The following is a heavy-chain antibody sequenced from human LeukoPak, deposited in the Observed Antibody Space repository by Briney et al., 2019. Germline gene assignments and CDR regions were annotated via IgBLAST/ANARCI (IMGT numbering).Heavy chain of an antibody. CDR1: GFTISSSP. Sequence: PGGSLRLSCAASGFTISSSPLYWVRQVPGKGLEYVSAISTNGDSTYYANSVKGRFTLSRDNSKNTLYLQMGSLIPEDMAVYYCARDYTGWFDPWGQGTLVTVSS. V-gene: IGHV3-64*01. CDR3: ARDYTGWFDP. J-gene: IGHJ5*02. D-gene: IGHD3-16*01. CDR2: ISTNGDST.